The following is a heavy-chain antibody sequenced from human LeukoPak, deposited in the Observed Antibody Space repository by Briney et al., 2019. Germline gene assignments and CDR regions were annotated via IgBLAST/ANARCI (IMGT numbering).Heavy chain of an antibody. CDR1: GDSMGNYY. J-gene: IGHJ6*03. CDR2: IRSDGTT. CDR3: ARSTGFYTTYYMDV. Sequence: SETLSLTCTVSGDSMGNYYWNWLRQPAGKGLEWIGRIRSDGTTYANPSLESAVAMSVDTYNNHISLRLSSATAADTAVYYCARSTGFYTTYYMDVWGKGTTVTVSS. D-gene: IGHD3-22*01. V-gene: IGHV4-4*07.